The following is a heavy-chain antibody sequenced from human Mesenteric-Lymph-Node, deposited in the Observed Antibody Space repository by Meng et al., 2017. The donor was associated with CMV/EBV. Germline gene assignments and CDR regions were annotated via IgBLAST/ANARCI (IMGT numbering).Heavy chain of an antibody. CDR2: MNPNSGNT. CDR3: ARHCSSTSCYNAFDI. V-gene: IGHV1-8*03. D-gene: IGHD2-2*02. Sequence: ASVKVSCKASGYTFTSYDINWVRQATGQGLEWMGWMNPNSGNTGYAQKFQGRVTITRNTSISTAYMELSSLRSEDTAVYYCARHCSSTSCYNAFDIWGQGTMVTVSS. J-gene: IGHJ3*02. CDR1: GYTFTSYD.